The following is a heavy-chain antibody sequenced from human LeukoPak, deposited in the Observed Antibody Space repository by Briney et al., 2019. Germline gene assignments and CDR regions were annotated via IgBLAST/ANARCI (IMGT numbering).Heavy chain of an antibody. Sequence: ASVKVSCKASGYTFTSHHINWVRQAAGQGLEWMGWMNHNSDNTAYAQKFQGRVTINWDTSIKTAYMEFGSLRSEDTAVYYCARGRPTNLGGIYWGQGTLVTVSS. J-gene: IGHJ4*02. D-gene: IGHD7-27*01. V-gene: IGHV1-8*02. CDR1: GYTFTSHH. CDR3: ARGRPTNLGGIY. CDR2: MNHNSDNT.